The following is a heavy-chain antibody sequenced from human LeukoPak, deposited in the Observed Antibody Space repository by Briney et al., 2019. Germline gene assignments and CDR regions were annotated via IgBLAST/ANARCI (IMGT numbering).Heavy chain of an antibody. J-gene: IGHJ4*02. D-gene: IGHD6-13*01. CDR3: ARLRSSWYWGNFDY. CDR2: INHSGST. V-gene: IGHV4-34*01. Sequence: PSETLSLTCAVYGGSFSSYYWSWIRQPPGKGLEWIGEINHSGSTNYNPSLKSRVTISVDTYKNQFSLKLSSVTTADTAVYYCARLRSSWYWGNFDYWGQGTLVTVSS. CDR1: GGSFSSYY.